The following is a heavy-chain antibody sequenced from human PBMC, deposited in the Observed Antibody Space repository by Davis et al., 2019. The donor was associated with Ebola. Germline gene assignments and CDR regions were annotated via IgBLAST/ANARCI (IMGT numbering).Heavy chain of an antibody. Sequence: GESLKISCSASGFTFSSYAMHWVRQAPGKGLEYVSAISSNGGSTYYADSVKGRFTISRDNSKNTLYLQMNSLRAEDTAVYYCARDLWGYYYYGMDVWGQGTTVTVSS. J-gene: IGHJ6*02. CDR2: ISSNGGST. CDR1: GFTFSSYA. D-gene: IGHD2/OR15-2a*01. CDR3: ARDLWGYYYYGMDV. V-gene: IGHV3-64*04.